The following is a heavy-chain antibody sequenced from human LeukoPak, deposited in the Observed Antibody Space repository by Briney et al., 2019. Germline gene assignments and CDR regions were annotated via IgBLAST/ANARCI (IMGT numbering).Heavy chain of an antibody. CDR3: ARGGGYCSGGSCYPFDY. CDR2: INHSGST. D-gene: IGHD2-15*01. V-gene: IGHV4-34*01. Sequence: SETLSLTCAVYGGSFSGYYWSWIRQPPGKGLEWIGEINHSGSTNYNPSLKSRDTISVDTSKNQFSLKLSSVTAADTAVYYCARGGGYCSGGSCYPFDYWGQGTLVTVSS. CDR1: GGSFSGYY. J-gene: IGHJ4*02.